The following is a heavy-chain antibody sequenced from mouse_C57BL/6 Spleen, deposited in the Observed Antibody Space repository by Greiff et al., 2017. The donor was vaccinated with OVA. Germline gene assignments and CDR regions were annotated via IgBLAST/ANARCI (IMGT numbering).Heavy chain of an antibody. J-gene: IGHJ3*01. CDR2: ISSGGSYT. CDR3: ARLGDYDGAWFAY. V-gene: IGHV5-6*01. Sequence: EVKLVESGGDLVKPGGSLKLSCAASGFTFSSYGMSWVRQTPDKRLEWVATISSGGSYTYYPDSVKGRFTISRDNAKNTLYLQMRSLKSEDTAMYYCARLGDYDGAWFAYWGQGTLVTVSA. D-gene: IGHD2-4*01. CDR1: GFTFSSYG.